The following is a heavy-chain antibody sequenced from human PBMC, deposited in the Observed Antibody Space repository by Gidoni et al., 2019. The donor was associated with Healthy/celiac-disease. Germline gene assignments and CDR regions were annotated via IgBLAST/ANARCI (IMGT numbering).Heavy chain of an antibody. CDR1: GGSISSSSYS. V-gene: IGHV4-39*01. CDR2: IYYSGST. CDR3: ARHAYLRRRGVTNTPLNPYYYYMDV. D-gene: IGHD3-10*01. Sequence: QLQLQESGPGLVKPSETLSLTCTVAGGSISSSSYSRGWIRPPPGKGLEWIGSIYYSGSTYYNPSLKSRVTISVDTSKNQFSLKLSSVTAADTAVYYCARHAYLRRRGVTNTPLNPYYYYMDVWGKGTTVTVSS. J-gene: IGHJ6*03.